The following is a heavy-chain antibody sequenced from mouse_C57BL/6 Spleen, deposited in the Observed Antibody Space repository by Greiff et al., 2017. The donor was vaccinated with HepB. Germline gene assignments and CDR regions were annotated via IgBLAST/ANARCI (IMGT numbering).Heavy chain of an antibody. CDR3: TTRGYVAWFAY. D-gene: IGHD2-10*02. Sequence: VQLQQSGAELVRPGASVKLSCTASGFNIKDDYMHWVKQRPEQGLEWIGWIDPENGDTEYASKFQGKATITADTSSNTAYLQLSSLTSEDTAVYYCTTRGYVAWFAYWGQGTLVTVSA. CDR2: IDPENGDT. CDR1: GFNIKDDY. V-gene: IGHV14-4*01. J-gene: IGHJ3*01.